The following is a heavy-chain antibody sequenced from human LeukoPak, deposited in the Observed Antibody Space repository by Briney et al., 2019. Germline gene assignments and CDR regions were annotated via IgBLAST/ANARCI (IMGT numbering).Heavy chain of an antibody. Sequence: PGGHLRLSCTASGFTFSSYWMHWVRQAPGKGLLWVSRINGDGSNTNYADSVKGRFTISRDNAKNTVYLQMNSLRVEDTAVYYCARGGGSSGWYGVDYWGQGTLVTVSS. CDR3: ARGGGSSGWYGVDY. CDR1: GFTFSSYW. CDR2: INGDGSNT. V-gene: IGHV3-74*01. J-gene: IGHJ4*02. D-gene: IGHD6-19*01.